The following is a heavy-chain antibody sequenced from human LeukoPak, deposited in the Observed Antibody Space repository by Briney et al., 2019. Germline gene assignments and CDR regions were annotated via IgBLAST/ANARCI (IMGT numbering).Heavy chain of an antibody. CDR2: ISYDGSNK. CDR1: GFTFSGYA. V-gene: IGHV3-30*04. D-gene: IGHD5-18*01. CDR3: AREIVRQLWIFDY. J-gene: IGHJ4*02. Sequence: GGSLRLSCAASGFTFSGYAMHWVRQAPGKGLEWVAVISYDGSNKYYADSVKGRFTISRDNSKNTLYLQMNSLRAEDTAVYYCAREIVRQLWIFDYWGQGTLVTVSS.